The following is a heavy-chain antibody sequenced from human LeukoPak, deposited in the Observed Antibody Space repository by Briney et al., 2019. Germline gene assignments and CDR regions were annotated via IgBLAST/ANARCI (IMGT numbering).Heavy chain of an antibody. CDR3: ARATGYCSSTSCYAKSPPTS. CDR2: INWNGGST. D-gene: IGHD2-2*01. CDR1: GFTFSSYS. J-gene: IGHJ4*02. Sequence: PGGSLRLSCAASGFTFSSYSMNWVRQAPGKGLEWVSGINWNGGSTGYADSVKGRFTISRDNAKNTLYLQMNSLRAEDTAVYYCARATGYCSSTSCYAKSPPTSWGQGTLVTVSS. V-gene: IGHV3-20*04.